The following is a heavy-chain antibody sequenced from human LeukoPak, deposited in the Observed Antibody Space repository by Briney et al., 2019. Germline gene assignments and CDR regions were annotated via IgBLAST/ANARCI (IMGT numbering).Heavy chain of an antibody. V-gene: IGHV1-2*02. D-gene: IGHD5-24*01. J-gene: IGHJ4*02. CDR3: ARDNRWLQCIDY. CDR2: INPNSGGT. Sequence: ASVKVSCKASGYASSGYYMHRVRQAPGQGLEWMGWINPNSGGTNYAQKFQGRVTMTRDTSISTAYMELSRLRSDDAAVYYCARDNRWLQCIDYWGQGTLVTVSS. CDR1: GYASSGYY.